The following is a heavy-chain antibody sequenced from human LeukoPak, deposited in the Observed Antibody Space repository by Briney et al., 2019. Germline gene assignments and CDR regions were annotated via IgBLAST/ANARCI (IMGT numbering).Heavy chain of an antibody. CDR3: AKVRDRLSSFYPAA. Sequence: ASVKVSCKASGYTFTDYFIHWVRRAPGQGLEWMGWVNPHSGGRNLAQKFQGRVTMTRDTSSTTAYLELSGLTSDDTAMYYCAKVRDRLSSFYPAAWGQGTLVTVSS. CDR2: VNPHSGGR. D-gene: IGHD6-13*01. J-gene: IGHJ4*02. V-gene: IGHV1-2*02. CDR1: GYTFTDYF.